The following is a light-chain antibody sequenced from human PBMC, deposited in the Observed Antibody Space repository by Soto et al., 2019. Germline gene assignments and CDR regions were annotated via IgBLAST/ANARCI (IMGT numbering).Light chain of an antibody. CDR2: AAS. Sequence: AIQMTQSPSSLSASVGDRVTITCRASQGIRNDLGWYQQKPGKAPKLLIYAASSLQSGVPSGFSGSGSGKDFTLTISSLQPEDFATYYCLQDYNYPPTFGQGTKVDI. CDR3: LQDYNYPPT. CDR1: QGIRND. J-gene: IGKJ1*01. V-gene: IGKV1-6*01.